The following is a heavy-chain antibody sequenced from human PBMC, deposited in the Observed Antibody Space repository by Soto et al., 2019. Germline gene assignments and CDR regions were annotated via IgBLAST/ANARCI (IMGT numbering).Heavy chain of an antibody. CDR3: ATDHEVRGVILDSGMDL. V-gene: IGHV4-59*01. Sequence: QVQLQESGPGLVKPSETLSLTCTVSGGSISSYYWSWIRQPPGKGLEWIGYIYYSGSTNYNPSLKSRVPISIDTSNNQSSQKLSAVTAADTALYDCATDHEVRGVILDSGMDLWGQGTTVTVSS. J-gene: IGHJ6*02. CDR2: IYYSGST. CDR1: GGSISSYY. D-gene: IGHD3-10*01.